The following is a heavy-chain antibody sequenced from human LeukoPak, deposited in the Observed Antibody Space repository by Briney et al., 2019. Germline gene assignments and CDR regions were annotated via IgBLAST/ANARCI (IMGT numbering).Heavy chain of an antibody. Sequence: GGSLRLSCAASGFSFSGYAMSWVRQAPGKGLEWVSSISGSGSHTYHADSVKGRFTISRDNSKNTLYLQMNSLRAGDTAVYYCAKDISGYYRPFDYWGQGTLVTVSS. J-gene: IGHJ4*02. CDR1: GFSFSGYA. CDR2: ISGSGSHT. D-gene: IGHD3-22*01. V-gene: IGHV3-23*01. CDR3: AKDISGYYRPFDY.